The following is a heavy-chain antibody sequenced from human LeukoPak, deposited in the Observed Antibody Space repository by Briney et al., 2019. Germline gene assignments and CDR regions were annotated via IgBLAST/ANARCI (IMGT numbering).Heavy chain of an antibody. CDR2: IKSDGSST. Sequence: GGSLRLSCAASEFTFSSHWMHWVRQAPGRGLVRVSRIKSDGSSTSYADSVKGRFTISRDNARNTLYLQMNSLRAEDTAVYYCARGYCSGGSCYSWFDYWGQGTLVSVSS. D-gene: IGHD2-15*01. CDR1: EFTFSSHW. J-gene: IGHJ4*02. V-gene: IGHV3-74*01. CDR3: ARGYCSGGSCYSWFDY.